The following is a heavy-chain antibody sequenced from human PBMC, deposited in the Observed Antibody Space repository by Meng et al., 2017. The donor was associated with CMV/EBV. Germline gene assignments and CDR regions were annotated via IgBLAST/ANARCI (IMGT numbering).Heavy chain of an antibody. V-gene: IGHV3-11*01. CDR2: ISSSGSTI. J-gene: IGHJ4*02. CDR3: AKGRYDFWSGYYEAY. CDR1: GFTFSDYY. D-gene: IGHD3-3*01. Sequence: GESLKISCAASGFTFSDYYMSWIRQAPGKGLEWVSYISSSGSTIYYADSVKGRFTISRDNSKNTLYLQMNSLRAEDTAVYYCAKGRYDFWSGYYEAYWGQGTLVTVSS.